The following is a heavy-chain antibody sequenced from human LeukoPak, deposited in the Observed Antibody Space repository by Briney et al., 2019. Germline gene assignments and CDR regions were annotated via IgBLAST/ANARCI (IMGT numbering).Heavy chain of an antibody. Sequence: ASVKVSCKASGGTFSSYAISWVRQAPGQGLEWMGGIIPIFGTANYAQKFQGRVTMTRDTSTSTVYMELSSLRSEDTAVYYCATDTHPIAAALYIGFDPWGQGTLVTVSS. CDR3: ATDTHPIAAALYIGFDP. V-gene: IGHV1-69*05. J-gene: IGHJ5*02. D-gene: IGHD6-13*01. CDR2: IIPIFGTA. CDR1: GGTFSSYA.